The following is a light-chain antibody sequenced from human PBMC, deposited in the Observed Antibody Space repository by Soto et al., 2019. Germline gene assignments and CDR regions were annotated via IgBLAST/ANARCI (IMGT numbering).Light chain of an antibody. CDR1: SSDVGGYDY. CDR2: EVT. J-gene: IGLJ1*01. Sequence: QSALTQPPSASGSPGQSVTISCTGTSSDVGGYDYVSWYQQHPGKAPKLMIYEVTIRPSGVSDRFSGSKSGNTASLTVSGLQAEDKADYYCSSYTGGNPSYVFGTGTQLTVL. V-gene: IGLV2-8*01. CDR3: SSYTGGNPSYV.